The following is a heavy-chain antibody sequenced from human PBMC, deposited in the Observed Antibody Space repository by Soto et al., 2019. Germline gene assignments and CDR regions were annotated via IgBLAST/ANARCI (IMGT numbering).Heavy chain of an antibody. Sequence: QVQLVQSGAEVKKPGSSVKVSCKASGGTFNSSGISWVRQAPGQGLEWMGGIIPIVGTADYAQKFQDRITITADEATSTAYMEPSSLRSEDTAMYYCARDLYSAAAPGLTHWFFDLWGRGTLVTVSS. D-gene: IGHD6-13*01. J-gene: IGHJ2*01. V-gene: IGHV1-69*01. CDR2: IIPIVGTA. CDR1: GGTFNSSG. CDR3: ARDLYSAAAPGLTHWFFDL.